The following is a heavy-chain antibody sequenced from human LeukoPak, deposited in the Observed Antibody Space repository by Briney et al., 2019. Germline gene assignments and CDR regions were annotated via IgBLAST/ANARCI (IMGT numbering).Heavy chain of an antibody. D-gene: IGHD2-2*01. CDR3: ATDHATYCSSTSCLERDY. Sequence: ASVTVSFEVSGYTLTELSMHWVRQAPGKGLEWMGGFDPEDGETIYAQKFQGRVTMTEDTSTDTAYMELSSLRSEDTAVYYCATDHATYCSSTSCLERDYWGQGTLVTVSS. CDR1: GYTLTELS. V-gene: IGHV1-24*01. CDR2: FDPEDGET. J-gene: IGHJ4*02.